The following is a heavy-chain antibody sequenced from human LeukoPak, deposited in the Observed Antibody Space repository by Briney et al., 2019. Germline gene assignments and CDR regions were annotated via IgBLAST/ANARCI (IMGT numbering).Heavy chain of an antibody. J-gene: IGHJ4*02. CDR1: GFTLSSYA. CDR2: IGTAGDT. Sequence: PGGSLRLSCAASGFTLSSYAMHWGRKPAGKGLELDSAIGTAGDTFYPGSVKGRFTISRENAKKSLFLQMNSLRDEDTAVYYCARQNTPHRNFDYWGQGTLVTVSS. V-gene: IGHV3-13*01. CDR3: ARQNTPHRNFDY.